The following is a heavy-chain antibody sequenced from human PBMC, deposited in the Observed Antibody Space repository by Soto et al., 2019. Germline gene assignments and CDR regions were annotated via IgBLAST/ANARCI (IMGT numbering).Heavy chain of an antibody. CDR1: SFNFSSYT. D-gene: IGHD2-8*01. J-gene: IGHJ4*02. CDR3: ARAPNRALDY. Sequence: GGSLRLSCAPSSFNFSSYTMHWVRQAPGKGLEWISYISSSSRTIYYADSVKGRFTISRDNAQSSLYLQMTSLRDEDTAVYYCARAPNRALDYWGQGTLVTVSS. V-gene: IGHV3-48*02. CDR2: ISSSSRTI.